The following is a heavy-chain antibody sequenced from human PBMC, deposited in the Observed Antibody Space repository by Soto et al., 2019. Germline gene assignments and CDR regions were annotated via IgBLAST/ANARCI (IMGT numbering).Heavy chain of an antibody. D-gene: IGHD2-21*02. Sequence: QVQLVQSGAEVKKPGASVKVSCKASGYTFTSYGISWVRQAPGQGLEWMGWISAYNGNTNYAQKLQGRVTMTTDTSTSTAHMELRSLRSDDTAVYYCARVGDCGGDCYDNWFDPWGQGTLVTVSS. CDR2: ISAYNGNT. CDR1: GYTFTSYG. V-gene: IGHV1-18*01. J-gene: IGHJ5*02. CDR3: ARVGDCGGDCYDNWFDP.